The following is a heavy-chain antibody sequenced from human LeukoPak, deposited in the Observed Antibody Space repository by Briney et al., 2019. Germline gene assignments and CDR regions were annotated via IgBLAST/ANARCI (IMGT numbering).Heavy chain of an antibody. D-gene: IGHD5-18*01. Sequence: ASVKVSCKASGYTFIGHYMHWVRQAPGQGLEWMGWINFNSGGTKYAQKFQGSVIMTSDTSISTAYMELSRLKSDDTAVYYCARGRIHSWSDAFDIWGQGTTVTVSS. J-gene: IGHJ3*02. CDR3: ARGRIHSWSDAFDI. CDR1: GYTFIGHY. V-gene: IGHV1-2*02. CDR2: INFNSGGT.